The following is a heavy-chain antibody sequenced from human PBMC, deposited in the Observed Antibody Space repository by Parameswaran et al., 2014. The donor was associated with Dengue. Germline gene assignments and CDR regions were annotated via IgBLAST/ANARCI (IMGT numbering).Heavy chain of an antibody. D-gene: IGHD3-10*01. V-gene: IGHV4-34*01. J-gene: IGHJ6*02. Sequence: RWIRQPPGKGLEWIGEINHSGSTNYNPSLKSRVTISVDTSKNQFSLKLSSVTAADTAVYYCARESEYYGSGSMNGTYYYYGMDVWGQGTTVTVSS. CDR2: INHSGST. CDR3: ARESEYYGSGSMNGTYYYYGMDV.